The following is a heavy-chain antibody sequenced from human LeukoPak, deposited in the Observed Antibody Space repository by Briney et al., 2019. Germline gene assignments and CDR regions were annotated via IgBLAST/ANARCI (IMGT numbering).Heavy chain of an antibody. CDR2: ISSSSSTI. V-gene: IGHV3-48*01. Sequence: PGGSLRLSCAASGFTFSSYSMNWVRQAPGKGLEWVSYISSSSSTIYYADSVKGRFTISRDNAKNSLYLQMNSLRAEDAAVYCCARDNTRGPTYYDILTGYLSYYYYGMDVWGQGTTVTVSS. CDR1: GFTFSSYS. J-gene: IGHJ6*02. D-gene: IGHD3-9*01. CDR3: ARDNTRGPTYYDILTGYLSYYYYGMDV.